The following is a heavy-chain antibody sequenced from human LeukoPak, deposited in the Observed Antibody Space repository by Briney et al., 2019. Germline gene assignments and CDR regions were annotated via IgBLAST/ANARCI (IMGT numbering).Heavy chain of an antibody. CDR3: PRVGYSGWNLEY. J-gene: IGHJ4*02. CDR1: GFTFRSYW. Sequence: GGSLRLTCAASGFTFRSYWMSWVRQAPGKGLEWMANINQAGSVQYYVDSVKGRFTISRDDAKNSLYVQMNSLREEDTAVYYCPRVGYSGWNLEYWGQGTLVTVSS. D-gene: IGHD5-12*01. V-gene: IGHV3-7*01. CDR2: INQAGSVQ.